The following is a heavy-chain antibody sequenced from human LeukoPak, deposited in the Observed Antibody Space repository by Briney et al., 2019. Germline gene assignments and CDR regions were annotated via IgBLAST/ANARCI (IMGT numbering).Heavy chain of an antibody. CDR3: AKDFGSGSYTPPNWFDP. CDR2: ISYDGSNK. V-gene: IGHV3-30*18. D-gene: IGHD3-10*01. CDR1: GFTFSSYG. J-gene: IGHJ5*02. Sequence: PGGSLRLSCAASGFTFSSYGMHWVRQAPGKGLEWMAVISYDGSNKYYADSVKGRFTISRDNSKNTLYLQMNSLRAEDTAVYYCAKDFGSGSYTPPNWFDPWGQGTLVTVSS.